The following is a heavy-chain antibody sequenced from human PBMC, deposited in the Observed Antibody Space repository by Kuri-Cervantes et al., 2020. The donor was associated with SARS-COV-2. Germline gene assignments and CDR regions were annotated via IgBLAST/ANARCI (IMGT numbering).Heavy chain of an antibody. V-gene: IGHV3-30*18. CDR2: ISYDGSNK. D-gene: IGHD3-3*01. CDR1: GFTFSSYG. Sequence: GESLKIPCAASGFTFSSYGMHWVRQAPGKGLEWVAVISYDGSNKYYADSVKGRFTISRDNSKNTLYLQMNSLRAEDTAVYYCAKDRIGVFGVEYYYGMDVWGQGTTVTVSS. CDR3: AKDRIGVFGVEYYYGMDV. J-gene: IGHJ6*02.